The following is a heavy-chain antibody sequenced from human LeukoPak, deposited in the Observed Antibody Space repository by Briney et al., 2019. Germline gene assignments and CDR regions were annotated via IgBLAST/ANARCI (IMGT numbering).Heavy chain of an antibody. D-gene: IGHD6-13*01. V-gene: IGHV3-30*04. CDR2: ISYDGSNK. CDR3: AREEIAAAGTNY. Sequence: PGGSLRLSCAASGFTFSSYAMHWVRQAPGKGLEWVAVISYDGSNKYYAGSVKGRFTISRDNSKNTLYLQMNSLRAEDTAVYYCAREEIAAAGTNYWGQGTLVTVSS. CDR1: GFTFSSYA. J-gene: IGHJ4*02.